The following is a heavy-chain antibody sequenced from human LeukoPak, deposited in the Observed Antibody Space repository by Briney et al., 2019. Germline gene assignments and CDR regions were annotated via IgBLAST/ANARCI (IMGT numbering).Heavy chain of an antibody. J-gene: IGHJ4*02. Sequence: PSETLSLTCTVSGGSTSRGGYYWSWIRPHPGKGLEWIGYIYYSATTYYNPSLKSRVTISVDTSKNQFSLKLTSLTAADTAVYFCARDRSGWGLDCWGQGTLVTVSS. CDR3: ARDRSGWGLDC. D-gene: IGHD7-27*01. CDR1: GGSTSRGGYY. CDR2: IYYSATT. V-gene: IGHV4-31*03.